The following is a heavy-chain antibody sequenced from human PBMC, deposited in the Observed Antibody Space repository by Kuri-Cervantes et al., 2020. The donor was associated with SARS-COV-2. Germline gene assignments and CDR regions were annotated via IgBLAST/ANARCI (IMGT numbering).Heavy chain of an antibody. D-gene: IGHD3-22*01. J-gene: IGHJ6*02. CDR2: ISAYNGNT. Sequence: ASVKVSCKASGYTFTSYGISWVRQAPGQGLEWMGWISAYNGNTNYAQKLQGRVTMTTDTSTSTAYMELRSLRSDDTAVYYCARSYYYYSSGYYYYYGMDVWGQGTPVTVSS. CDR3: ARSYYYYSSGYYYYYGMDV. CDR1: GYTFTSYG. V-gene: IGHV1-18*01.